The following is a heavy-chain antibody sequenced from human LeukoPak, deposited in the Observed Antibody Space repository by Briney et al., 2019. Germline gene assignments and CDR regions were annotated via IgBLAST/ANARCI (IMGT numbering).Heavy chain of an antibody. J-gene: IGHJ3*01. D-gene: IGHD3-10*01. CDR1: GFTFGDYA. CDR3: TRARYYGSASYYSDAFDV. Sequence: GGSLRLSCTASGFTFGDYAFSWVRQAPGKGLQWVTFIRSKTHGGTPEYAASVKGRFTVSRDDSKSIAYLQIDSLKTEDTAVYYCTRARYYGSASYYSDAFDVWGQGTLVTVSS. V-gene: IGHV3-49*04. CDR2: IRSKTHGGTP.